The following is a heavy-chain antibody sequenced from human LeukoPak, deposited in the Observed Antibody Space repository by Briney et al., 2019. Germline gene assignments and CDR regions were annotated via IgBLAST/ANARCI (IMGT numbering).Heavy chain of an antibody. J-gene: IGHJ6*02. Sequence: PGRSLRLSCAASGFTFSSYSMNWVRQAPGKGLEWVSSISSSSSYIYYADSVKGRFTISRDNAKNSLYLQMNSLRAEDTAVYYCARDRYYDSSGYSSVMDVWGQGTTVTVSS. CDR3: ARDRYYDSSGYSSVMDV. CDR1: GFTFSSYS. D-gene: IGHD3-22*01. CDR2: ISSSSSYI. V-gene: IGHV3-21*01.